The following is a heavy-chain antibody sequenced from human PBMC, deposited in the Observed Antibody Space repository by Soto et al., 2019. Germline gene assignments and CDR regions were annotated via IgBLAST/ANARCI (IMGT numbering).Heavy chain of an antibody. V-gene: IGHV3-74*01. D-gene: IGHD1-26*01. Sequence: GGSLRLSGAASGFTFSSYWMHWVRQAPGKGLVWVSRINSDGSSTSYADSVKGRFTISRDNAKNTLYLQMNSLRAEDTAVYYCARDQGSYYYYYGMDVWGQGTTVTVSS. J-gene: IGHJ6*02. CDR1: GFTFSSYW. CDR3: ARDQGSYYYYYGMDV. CDR2: INSDGSST.